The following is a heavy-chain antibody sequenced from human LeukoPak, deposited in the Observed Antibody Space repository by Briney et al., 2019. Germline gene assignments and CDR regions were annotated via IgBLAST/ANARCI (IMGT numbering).Heavy chain of an antibody. V-gene: IGHV4-34*01. CDR1: GGSLSGYY. CDR2: INHSGST. J-gene: IGHJ4*02. Sequence: PSETLSLTCAVYGGSLSGYYWSWIRQPPGKGLEWIGEINHSGSTNYNPSLKSRVTISVDTSKNQFSLKLSSVTAADTAVYYCARGDNYGYRYWGQGTLVTVSS. D-gene: IGHD5-18*01. CDR3: ARGDNYGYRY.